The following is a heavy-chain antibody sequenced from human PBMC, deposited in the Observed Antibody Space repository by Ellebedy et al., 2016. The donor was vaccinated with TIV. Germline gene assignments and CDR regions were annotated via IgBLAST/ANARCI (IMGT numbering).Heavy chain of an antibody. J-gene: IGHJ4*02. D-gene: IGHD6-13*01. CDR3: AKDRWYSSNFHGSFDY. V-gene: IGHV3-30*02. Sequence: DSVKGRFTISRDNSKNTLSLQMNGLRPEDTAVYFCAKDRWYSSNFHGSFDYWGQGTLVTVSS.